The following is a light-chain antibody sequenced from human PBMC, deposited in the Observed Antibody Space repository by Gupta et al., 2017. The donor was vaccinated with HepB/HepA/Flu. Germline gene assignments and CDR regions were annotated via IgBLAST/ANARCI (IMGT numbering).Light chain of an antibody. CDR3: QHYNNWPLT. J-gene: IGKJ4*01. CDR2: GAS. Sequence: EIVMTQSPATLSVSPGERATLSCRASQSISSNLAWYQQKPGQAPRLLIFGASTRATGIPARFSGSGSGTEFTLTISSLQSEDFAIYYCQHYNNWPLTLGGGTTVEIK. CDR1: QSISSN. V-gene: IGKV3-15*01.